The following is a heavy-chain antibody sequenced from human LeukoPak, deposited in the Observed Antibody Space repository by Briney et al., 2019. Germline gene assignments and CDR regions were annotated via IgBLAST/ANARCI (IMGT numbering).Heavy chain of an antibody. CDR3: ARERGYSSSWYRLDY. J-gene: IGHJ4*02. D-gene: IGHD6-13*01. CDR1: GFTCSDYY. V-gene: IGHV3-11*06. CDR2: ISSSSSYT. Sequence: PGGSLRLSCAASGFTCSDYYMSWIRQAPGKGLEWVSYISSSSSYTNYADSVNGRFTISRDNAKNSLYLQMNSLRAEDTAVYYCARERGYSSSWYRLDYWGQGTLVTVSS.